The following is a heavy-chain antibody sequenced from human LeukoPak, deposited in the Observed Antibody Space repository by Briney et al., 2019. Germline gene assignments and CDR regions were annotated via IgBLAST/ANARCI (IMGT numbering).Heavy chain of an antibody. D-gene: IGHD5-18*01. V-gene: IGHV3-23*01. CDR3: AKDSRYGYRWDYDY. CDR2: ISGSGATT. CDR1: GFTFSSYG. J-gene: IGHJ4*02. Sequence: PGGTLRLSCAASGFTFSSYGMSWVRQAPGKGLEWVSTISGSGATTYYADSVNGRFTISRDNSKNTLYLQMNSLRAEDTAVYYCAKDSRYGYRWDYDYWGQGTPVAVSS.